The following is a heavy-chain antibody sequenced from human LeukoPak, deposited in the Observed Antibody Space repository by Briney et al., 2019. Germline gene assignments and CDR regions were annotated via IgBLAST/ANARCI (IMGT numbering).Heavy chain of an antibody. V-gene: IGHV1-18*01. J-gene: IGHJ5*02. CDR1: GYTFTSYG. CDR3: AREMNMVRGVIRPGWFDP. Sequence: GASVKVSCKASGYTFTSYGISWVRQAPGQGLEWMGWISAYNGNTNYAQKLQGRVTMTTDTSTSTAYMELRSLRSDDTAVYYCAREMNMVRGVIRPGWFDPWGQGTLVTVSS. D-gene: IGHD3-10*01. CDR2: ISAYNGNT.